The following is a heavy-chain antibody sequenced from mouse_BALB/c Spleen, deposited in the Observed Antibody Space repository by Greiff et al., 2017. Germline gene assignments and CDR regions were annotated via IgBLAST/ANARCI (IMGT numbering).Heavy chain of an antibody. D-gene: IGHD2-10*01. V-gene: IGHV7-3*02. CDR1: GFTFTDYY. CDR3: ARDKSPAYYGNWVAY. Sequence: EVQLVESGGGLVQPGGSLRLSCATSGFTFTDYYMSWVRQPPGKALEWLGFIRNKANGYTTEYSASVKGRFTISRDNSQSILYLQMNTLRAEDSATYYCARDKSPAYYGNWVAYWGQGTLVTVSA. J-gene: IGHJ3*01. CDR2: IRNKANGYTT.